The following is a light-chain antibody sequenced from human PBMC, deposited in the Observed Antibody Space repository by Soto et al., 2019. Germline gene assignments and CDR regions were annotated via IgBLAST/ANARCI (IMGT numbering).Light chain of an antibody. CDR3: GTWDSTLSAYV. CDR1: SSDVGGHKY. V-gene: IGLV2-8*01. Sequence: QSVLTQPPSASGSLGSSVTISCTGTSSDVGGHKYVSWYQHHPGKAPKLILFEVSQRPSGVPHRFSGSKSGNTASLAITGLQTGDEADYYCGTWDSTLSAYVFGTGTKV. CDR2: EVS. J-gene: IGLJ1*01.